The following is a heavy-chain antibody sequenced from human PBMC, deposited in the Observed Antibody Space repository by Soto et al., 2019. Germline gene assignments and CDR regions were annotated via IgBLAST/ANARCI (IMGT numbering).Heavy chain of an antibody. CDR1: GFIFSSHW. D-gene: IGHD2-8*01. Sequence: PGGSLRLSCAASGFIFSSHWMHWVRQAPGKGLVWVSHIGPDGSNMRDADSVQGRFTISRDNARNTLYLQMNSLRDEDTAVYYCVRDNKWSYVYLGQGILVTASS. CDR3: VRDNKWSYVY. V-gene: IGHV3-74*01. J-gene: IGHJ4*02. CDR2: IGPDGSNM.